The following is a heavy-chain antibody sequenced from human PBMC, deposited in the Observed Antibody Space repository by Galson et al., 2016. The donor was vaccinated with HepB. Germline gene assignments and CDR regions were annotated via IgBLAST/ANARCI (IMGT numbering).Heavy chain of an antibody. Sequence: QSGAEVKKPGESLKISCQGSGYSFTSYWIGWVRQMPGKGLEWMGIIYPDDSDTTYSPSFQGQVTISADKSISTAYLQWNSLKASDTAMYYCARRTDRSGYSDGLYWDCDLWGRGTLVTVSS. CDR2: IYPDDSDT. CDR1: GYSFTSYW. J-gene: IGHJ2*01. CDR3: ARRTDRSGYSDGLYWDCDL. D-gene: IGHD3-22*01. V-gene: IGHV5-51*01.